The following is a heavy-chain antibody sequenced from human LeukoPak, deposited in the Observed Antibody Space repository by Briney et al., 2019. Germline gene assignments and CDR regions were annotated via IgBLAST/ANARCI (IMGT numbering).Heavy chain of an antibody. V-gene: IGHV3-48*02. CDR2: ISSSSSTI. D-gene: IGHD6-19*01. CDR3: ARDHNSGWYYGFDY. J-gene: IGHJ4*02. CDR1: GFTFSSYS. Sequence: GGSLRLSCAASGFTFSSYSMNWVRQAPGKGLEWVSYISSSSSTIYYADSVKGRFTISRDNAKSSLYLQMNSLRDEDTAVYYCARDHNSGWYYGFDYWGQGTLVTVSS.